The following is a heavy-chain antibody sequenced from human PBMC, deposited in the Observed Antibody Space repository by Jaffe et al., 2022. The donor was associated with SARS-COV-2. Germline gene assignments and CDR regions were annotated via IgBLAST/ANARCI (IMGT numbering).Heavy chain of an antibody. V-gene: IGHV3-30*18. J-gene: IGHJ6*02. CDR2: ISYDGSAK. D-gene: IGHD4-17*01. Sequence: QVQLVESGGGVVQPGRSLRLSCAASGFTFSSYGMHWVRQAPGKGLEWVAVISYDGSAKYYADSVKGRFTISRDNSKNTLYLQMNSLRAEDTAVYYCAKEGSDYGGNPGSSRIYFGMDVWGQGTTVTVSS. CDR1: GFTFSSYG. CDR3: AKEGSDYGGNPGSSRIYFGMDV.